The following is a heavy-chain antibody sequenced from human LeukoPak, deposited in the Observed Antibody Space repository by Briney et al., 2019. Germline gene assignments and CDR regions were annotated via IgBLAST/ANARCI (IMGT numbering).Heavy chain of an antibody. V-gene: IGHV3-23*01. CDR3: AKWGDYDVLTGYYDPDY. Sequence: GGSLRLSCAASGFTFSNYAMSWVRQAPGKGLEWVSAITGSGGSTYYADSVKGRFTISRGNSKNTLYLQMNSLRAEDTAVYYCAKWGDYDVLTGYYDPDYWGQGTLVTVSS. CDR1: GFTFSNYA. D-gene: IGHD3-9*01. J-gene: IGHJ4*02. CDR2: ITGSGGST.